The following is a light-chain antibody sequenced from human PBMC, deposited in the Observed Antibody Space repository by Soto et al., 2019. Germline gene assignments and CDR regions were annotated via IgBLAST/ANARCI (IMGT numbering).Light chain of an antibody. V-gene: IGLV2-14*01. CDR1: SSDVGGYNY. CDR2: DVS. CDR3: SSYTSSSTLYV. Sequence: QXALTQPASVSGSPVRSITISCTGTSSDVGGYNYVSWYQQHPGKAPKLMIYDVSNRPSGVSNRFSGSKSGNTASLTISGLQAEDEADYYCSSYTSSSTLYVFGTGTKVTXL. J-gene: IGLJ1*01.